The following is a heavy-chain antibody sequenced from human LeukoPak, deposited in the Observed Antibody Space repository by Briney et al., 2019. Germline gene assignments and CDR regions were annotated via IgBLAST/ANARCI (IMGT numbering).Heavy chain of an antibody. D-gene: IGHD6-13*01. Sequence: GGSLRLSCAASGFTFSNYAMSWVRQAPGKGLEWVSAISGSGGSTYYADSVKGRFAISRDNSKSTLYLQMSSLRAEDTAVYYCAKGVGSSPYDAFDIWGQGTMVTVSS. CDR1: GFTFSNYA. CDR2: ISGSGGST. V-gene: IGHV3-23*01. J-gene: IGHJ3*02. CDR3: AKGVGSSPYDAFDI.